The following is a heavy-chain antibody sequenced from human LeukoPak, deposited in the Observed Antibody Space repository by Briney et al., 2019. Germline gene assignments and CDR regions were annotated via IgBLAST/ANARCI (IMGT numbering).Heavy chain of an antibody. CDR3: ARVVEDYYDSSGYCRN. Sequence: GGSLRLSCAASGFTVSSNYMGWVRQAPGKGLECVSVIYSGGSTYYADSVKGRFTISRDNSKNTLYLQMNSLRAEDTAVYYCARVVEDYYDSSGYCRNWGQGTLVTVSS. J-gene: IGHJ4*02. CDR2: IYSGGST. CDR1: GFTVSSNY. V-gene: IGHV3-53*01. D-gene: IGHD3-22*01.